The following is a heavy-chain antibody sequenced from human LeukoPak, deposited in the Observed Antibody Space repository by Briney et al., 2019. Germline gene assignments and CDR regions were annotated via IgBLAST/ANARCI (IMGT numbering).Heavy chain of an antibody. V-gene: IGHV3-53*01. J-gene: IGHJ6*03. CDR3: ARDRGVVTDKAHMDV. D-gene: IGHD2-21*02. CDR1: GFTVSTNH. Sequence: GGSLRLSCAVSGFTVSTNHMSWVRQAPGRGLEWVSVIYNDGNTYYTDSVKGRFTISRDNSKNTVFLQMNSLRVEDTAVYYCARDRGVVTDKAHMDVWGKGTTVTVSS. CDR2: IYNDGNT.